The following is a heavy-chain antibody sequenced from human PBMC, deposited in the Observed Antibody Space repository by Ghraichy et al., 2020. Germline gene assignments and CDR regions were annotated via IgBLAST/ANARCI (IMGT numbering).Heavy chain of an antibody. V-gene: IGHV4-59*02. CDR2: IYDSEIT. CDR3: VREGYDVWNGFVGTRLDV. Sequence: SETLSLTCTISGDSVSTYYWSWIRQPPGRGLEWIGFIYDSEITNYNPSLKSRVTMSVDPSKNQVSLRLTSVTAADTAVYYCVREGYDVWNGFVGTRLDVWGRGTTVIVSS. D-gene: IGHD3-3*01. J-gene: IGHJ6*02. CDR1: GDSVSTYY.